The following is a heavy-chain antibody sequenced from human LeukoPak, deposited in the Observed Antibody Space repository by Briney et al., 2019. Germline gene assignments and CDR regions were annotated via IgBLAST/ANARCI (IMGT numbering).Heavy chain of an antibody. CDR2: VSSGFHA. D-gene: IGHD5-18*01. V-gene: IGHV3-13*01. Sequence: GRSLRLSCTASGFTLGSHDMHWVRQIPGQGLEWVAAVSSGFHAFFADSVQGRFTVSREDARNSLYLQMNSLRAGDTAVYFCVREARGYHYTYFDYWGQGTLVTVSS. CDR3: VREARGYHYTYFDY. CDR1: GFTLGSHD. J-gene: IGHJ4*02.